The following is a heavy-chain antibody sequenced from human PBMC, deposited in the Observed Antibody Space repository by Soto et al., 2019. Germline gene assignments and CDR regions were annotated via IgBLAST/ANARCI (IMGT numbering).Heavy chain of an antibody. D-gene: IGHD3-10*01. CDR2: IIPIFGTE. J-gene: IGHJ5*02. Sequence: VKVSCKASGGTFSSYAIRWVRQDPGQGLEWMGGIIPIFGTENYAQKFQGRVTITADESTSTDYIELSRLRSEDVAVYYCSIGSGSYYITKLISSSFDPWGEGALVTVYS. CDR1: GGTFSSYA. CDR3: SIGSGSYYITKLISSSFDP. V-gene: IGHV1-69*13.